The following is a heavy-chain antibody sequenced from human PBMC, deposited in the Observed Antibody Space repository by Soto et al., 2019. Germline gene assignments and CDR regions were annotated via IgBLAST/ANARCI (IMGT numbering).Heavy chain of an antibody. J-gene: IGHJ4*02. CDR2: IYHSGST. D-gene: IGHD3-22*01. V-gene: IGHV4-30-2*01. CDR3: ARSTYYYDSSGYSFDY. Sequence: KTSETLSLTCAVSGGSISSGGYSWSWIRQPPGKGLEWIGYIYHSGSTYYNPSLKSRVTISVDRSKNQFSLKLSSVTAADTAVYYCARSTYYYDSSGYSFDYWGQGTLVTAPQ. CDR1: GGSISSGGYS.